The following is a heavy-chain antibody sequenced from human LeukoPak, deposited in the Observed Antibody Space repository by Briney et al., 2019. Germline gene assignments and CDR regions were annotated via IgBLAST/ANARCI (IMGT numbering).Heavy chain of an antibody. CDR2: IWYDGTNK. D-gene: IGHD2-21*02. Sequence: PGRSLRLSCAASVFTFTIYGMHWVRQAPGKGLEGVAVIWYDGTNKYYADSVKGRFTISRDNSKNTLYLQMNSLRAEDTAVYYCARDTCGGDCYSIPYWGQGTLVTVSS. V-gene: IGHV3-33*01. CDR1: VFTFTIYG. J-gene: IGHJ4*02. CDR3: ARDTCGGDCYSIPY.